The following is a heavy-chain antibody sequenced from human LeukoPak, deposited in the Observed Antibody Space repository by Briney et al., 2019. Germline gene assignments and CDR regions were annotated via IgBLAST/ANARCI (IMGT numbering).Heavy chain of an antibody. J-gene: IGHJ4*02. CDR3: AREYSYGYYFDY. Sequence: SETLSLTCAVSGGSISSGGYSWRWIRQPPGKGLGWIGYIYHSGSTYYNPSLKSRVTISVDRSNNQFSLKLSSVTAADTAVYYCAREYSYGYYFDYWGEGTLVTVSS. CDR1: GGSISSGGYS. V-gene: IGHV4-30-2*01. CDR2: IYHSGST. D-gene: IGHD5-18*01.